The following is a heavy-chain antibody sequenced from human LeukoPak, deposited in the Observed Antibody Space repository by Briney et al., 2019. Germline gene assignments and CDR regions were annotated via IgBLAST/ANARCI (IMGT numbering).Heavy chain of an antibody. J-gene: IGHJ4*02. CDR3: ARTRAMATIDY. CDR1: GFTFSSYS. V-gene: IGHV3-74*01. Sequence: GGSLRLSCAASGFTFSSYSMNWVRQAPGKGLVWVSRINSDGSSTSYADSVKGRFTISRDNAKNTLYLQMNSLRAEDTAVYYCARTRAMATIDYWGQGTLVTVSS. D-gene: IGHD5-24*01. CDR2: INSDGSST.